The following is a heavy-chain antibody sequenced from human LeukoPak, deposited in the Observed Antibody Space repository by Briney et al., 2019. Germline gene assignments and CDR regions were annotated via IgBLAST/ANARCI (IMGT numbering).Heavy chain of an antibody. CDR1: GFTFSSYA. V-gene: IGHV3-23*01. CDR3: AKESYGVEFDY. D-gene: IGHD5-18*01. J-gene: IGHJ4*02. Sequence: GGSLRLSCAASGFTFSSYAMSWVRQAPGKGLEWVSAISVSGVSTYYADSVKGRFTIFRDNSKNTLYLQMNSPRAQDTAVYYCAKESYGVEFDYWGQGTLVTVSS. CDR2: ISVSGVST.